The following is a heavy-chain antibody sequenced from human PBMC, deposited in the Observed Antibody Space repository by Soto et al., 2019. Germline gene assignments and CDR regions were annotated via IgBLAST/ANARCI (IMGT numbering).Heavy chain of an antibody. Sequence: QVQLVQSGAEVKKPGASVKVSCKASGYTFTSYDINWVRQATGQGLEWMGWMNPNSGNTGYAQKFQGRVTMTRNTSISTAYMELSSLRSEDTAVYYCARFLTYYYDSSGYYRTDNDAFDIWGQGKMVTVSS. CDR1: GYTFTSYD. CDR3: ARFLTYYYDSSGYYRTDNDAFDI. D-gene: IGHD3-22*01. J-gene: IGHJ3*02. V-gene: IGHV1-8*01. CDR2: MNPNSGNT.